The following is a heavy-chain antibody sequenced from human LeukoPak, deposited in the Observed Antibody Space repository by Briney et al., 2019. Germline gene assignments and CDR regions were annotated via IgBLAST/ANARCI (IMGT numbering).Heavy chain of an antibody. D-gene: IGHD3-22*01. V-gene: IGHV3-30*04. CDR1: GFTFSSYA. J-gene: IGHJ4*02. CDR2: ISYDGSNK. Sequence: GRSLRLSCAASGFTFSSYAMHWVRQAPGKGLECVAVISYDGSNKYYADSVKGRFTISRDNSKNTLYLQMNSLRAEDTAVYYCARDSHYYDSSGYYRGYFDYWGQGTLVTVSS. CDR3: ARDSHYYDSSGYYRGYFDY.